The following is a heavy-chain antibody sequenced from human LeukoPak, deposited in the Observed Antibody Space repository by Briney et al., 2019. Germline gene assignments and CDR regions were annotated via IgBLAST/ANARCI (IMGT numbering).Heavy chain of an antibody. J-gene: IGHJ4*02. CDR2: ISGIGDST. Sequence: GGSLRLSCVASGFTFSYYAMNWVRQAPGKGLEWVSGISGIGDSTYYADSVKGRFTISRDNSKNTLYLQMNSLRAEDTAVYYCAKARIVGATKSIDYWGQGTLVAVSS. D-gene: IGHD1-26*01. CDR1: GFTFSYYA. V-gene: IGHV3-23*01. CDR3: AKARIVGATKSIDY.